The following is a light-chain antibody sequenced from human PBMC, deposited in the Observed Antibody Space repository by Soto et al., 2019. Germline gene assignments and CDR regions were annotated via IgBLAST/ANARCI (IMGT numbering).Light chain of an antibody. J-gene: IGKJ2*01. CDR3: QQLITMYT. CDR1: QGISSY. V-gene: IGKV1-9*01. Sequence: IQLTQSPSSLSASVGDRVTITCRASQGISSYLAWYQQKLGKAPKLLIYAASTLQSGVPSRFSGSGSGTEFTLTSSSLQHEDFATYYCQQLITMYTFGHGTTLEI. CDR2: AAS.